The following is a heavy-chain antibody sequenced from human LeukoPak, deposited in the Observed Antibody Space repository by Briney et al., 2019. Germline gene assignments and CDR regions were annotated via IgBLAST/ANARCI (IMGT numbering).Heavy chain of an antibody. Sequence: SETLSLTCTVSGGSISSSSYYWGWIRQPPGKGLEWIGSIYYSGSTYYNPSLKSRVTISVDTSKNQFSLKLSSVTAADTAVYYCARSIVGATDATQFPPSYWGQGTLVTVSS. CDR2: IYYSGST. J-gene: IGHJ4*02. V-gene: IGHV4-39*07. CDR3: ARSIVGATDATQFPPSY. D-gene: IGHD1-26*01. CDR1: GGSISSSSYY.